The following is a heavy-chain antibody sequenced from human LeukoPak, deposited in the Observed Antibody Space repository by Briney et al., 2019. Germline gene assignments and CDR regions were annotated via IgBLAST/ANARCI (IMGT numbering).Heavy chain of an antibody. CDR3: ATVRRWLLIFDY. Sequence: VASVKVSCKVSGYTLTELSTHWVRQAPGKGLEWMGGFDPEDGETIYAQKFQGRVTMTEDTSTDTAYMELSSLRSEDTAVYYCATVRRWLLIFDYWGQGTLVTVSS. D-gene: IGHD3-9*01. CDR1: GYTLTELS. V-gene: IGHV1-24*01. J-gene: IGHJ4*02. CDR2: FDPEDGET.